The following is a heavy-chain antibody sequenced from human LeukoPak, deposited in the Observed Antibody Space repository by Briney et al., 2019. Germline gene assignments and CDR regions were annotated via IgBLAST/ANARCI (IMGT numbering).Heavy chain of an antibody. CDR2: IKQEGSEK. Sequence: GGSLRLSCAASGFTFSTYAMNWVRQAPGKGLEWVANIKQEGSEKYYVDSVKGRFTISRDNAKNSLYLQMNSLRAEDTAVYYCARVSYSGSYYERPVNFDYWGQGTLVTVSS. CDR1: GFTFSTYA. J-gene: IGHJ4*02. CDR3: ARVSYSGSYYERPVNFDY. V-gene: IGHV3-7*01. D-gene: IGHD1-26*01.